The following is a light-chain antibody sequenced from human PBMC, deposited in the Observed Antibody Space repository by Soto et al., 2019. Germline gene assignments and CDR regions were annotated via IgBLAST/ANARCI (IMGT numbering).Light chain of an antibody. CDR3: QSYDSGLSGVV. Sequence: QSVLTQPPSVSGAPGQRVTISCTGSRSNIGAGSDVQWYQQLPGTAPKLLIYGNINRPSGVPDRFSGSKSGTSASLAITGLQAEDEADYYCQSYDSGLSGVVFGGGTKLNVL. CDR2: GNI. J-gene: IGLJ2*01. CDR1: RSNIGAGSD. V-gene: IGLV1-40*01.